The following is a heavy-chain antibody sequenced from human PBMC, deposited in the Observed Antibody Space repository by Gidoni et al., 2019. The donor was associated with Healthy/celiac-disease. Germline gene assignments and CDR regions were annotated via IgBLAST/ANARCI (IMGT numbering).Heavy chain of an antibody. D-gene: IGHD6-19*01. V-gene: IGHV4-59*01. CDR3: ARADSSGWYGIIDY. J-gene: IGHJ4*02. CDR2: IYYSGST. CDR1: AGSISSYY. Sequence: QVQLQESGPGLVKPSEPLSLTCTVSAGSISSYYWSWIRQPPGKGLEWIGYIYYSGSTNYNPSLKSRVTISVDTSKNQFSLKLSSVTAADTAVYYCARADSSGWYGIIDYWGQGTLVTVSS.